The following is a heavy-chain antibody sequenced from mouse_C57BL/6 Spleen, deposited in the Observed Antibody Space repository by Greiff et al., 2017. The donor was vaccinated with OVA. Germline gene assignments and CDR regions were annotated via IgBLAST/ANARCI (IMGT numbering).Heavy chain of an antibody. D-gene: IGHD1-1*01. V-gene: IGHV1-5*01. Sequence: VQLQQSGTVLARPGASVKMSCKTSGYTFTSYWMHWVKQRPGQGLEWIGAIYPGNSDTSYNQKFKGKAKLTAVTSASTAYMELSSLTNEDSAVYYCTREAGSSPAWFAYWGQGTLVTVSA. J-gene: IGHJ3*01. CDR2: IYPGNSDT. CDR1: GYTFTSYW. CDR3: TREAGSSPAWFAY.